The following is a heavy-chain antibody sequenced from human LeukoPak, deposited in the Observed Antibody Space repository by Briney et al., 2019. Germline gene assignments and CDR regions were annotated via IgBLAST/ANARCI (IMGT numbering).Heavy chain of an antibody. CDR2: ISSNGGST. D-gene: IGHD3-16*01. CDR3: VKDNGQGGFDY. J-gene: IGHJ4*02. CDR1: RFSFSASL. Sequence: GGSLRLSCSASRFSFSASLMFWVRQAPGKGLEYVSAISSNGGSTYHADTVHGRFTISRDNSKNSLYLDMSSLRTEDTAVYYCVKDNGQGGFDYWGQGTLVTVSS. V-gene: IGHV3-64D*09.